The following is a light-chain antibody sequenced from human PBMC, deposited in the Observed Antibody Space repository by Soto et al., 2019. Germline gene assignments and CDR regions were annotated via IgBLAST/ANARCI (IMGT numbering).Light chain of an antibody. Sequence: DIQMTQSPSSLSESVGYRVTITCRTSQDISNYLAWYQQKPWKVPKLLIYAASTLQSGVPSRFSGGGSGTDFSLTISSLQPEDVATYYCQKYNSAPHTFGGGTKVEIQ. CDR2: AAS. J-gene: IGKJ4*01. CDR1: QDISNY. V-gene: IGKV1-27*01. CDR3: QKYNSAPHT.